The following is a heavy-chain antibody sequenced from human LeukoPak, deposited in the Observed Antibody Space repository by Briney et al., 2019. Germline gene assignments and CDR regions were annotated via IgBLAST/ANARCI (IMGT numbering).Heavy chain of an antibody. D-gene: IGHD5-12*01. CDR3: ATKGGYDTGYYADY. Sequence: GESLKISCKGSGDTFNTHWIGWVRQMPGKGLEWMGIIYPGDSDTRYSPSFQGQASISADKSISTAYLQWSSLKTSDTAMYYCATKGGYDTGYYADYWGQGPLVTVPS. V-gene: IGHV5-51*01. J-gene: IGHJ4*02. CDR2: IYPGDSDT. CDR1: GDTFNTHW.